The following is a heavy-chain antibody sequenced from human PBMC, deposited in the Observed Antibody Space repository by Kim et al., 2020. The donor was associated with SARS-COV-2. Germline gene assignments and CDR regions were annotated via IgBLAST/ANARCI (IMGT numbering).Heavy chain of an antibody. V-gene: IGHV4-39*07. D-gene: IGHD2-2*01. CDR2: IYNSGST. J-gene: IGHJ6*02. CDR1: GGSISSSSYY. Sequence: SETLSLTCTVSGGSISSSSYYWGWIRQPPGKGLEWIGSIYNSGSTYYNPSLKSRVTISVDTSKNQFSLKLSSVTAAGTAVYYCARDSRVVPAAMTEGADYYNYSGMGVWGQGTTVTVSS. CDR3: ARDSRVVPAAMTEGADYYNYSGMGV.